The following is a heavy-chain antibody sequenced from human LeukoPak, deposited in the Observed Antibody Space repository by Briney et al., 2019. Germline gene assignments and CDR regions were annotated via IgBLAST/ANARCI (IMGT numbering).Heavy chain of an antibody. D-gene: IGHD6-19*01. Sequence: SETLSLTCAVYGGSFSGYYWSWIRQPPGKGLEWIGEINHSGSTNYNPSLKSRVTISVDTSKNQFSLKLSSVTAADTAVYYCARGGRAVAGLDYWGQGTLVTVSS. CDR3: ARGGRAVAGLDY. V-gene: IGHV4-34*01. CDR2: INHSGST. J-gene: IGHJ4*02. CDR1: GGSFSGYY.